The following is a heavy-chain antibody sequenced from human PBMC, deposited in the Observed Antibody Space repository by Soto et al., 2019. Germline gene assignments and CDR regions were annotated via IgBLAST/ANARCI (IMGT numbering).Heavy chain of an antibody. CDR1: GDSVSSNSAA. CDR3: ARDSDGSGRTDYEY. V-gene: IGHV6-1*01. J-gene: IGHJ4*02. CDR2: TYYRAKWFN. Sequence: SQTLSLTCAISGDSVSSNSAAWNWIRQSPSRGLEWLGRTYYRAKWFNDYAVSVRSRISISPDTSKNQFFLQLNSVTPEDTAVYYCARDSDGSGRTDYEYWGQGTLVTVSS. D-gene: IGHD1-1*01.